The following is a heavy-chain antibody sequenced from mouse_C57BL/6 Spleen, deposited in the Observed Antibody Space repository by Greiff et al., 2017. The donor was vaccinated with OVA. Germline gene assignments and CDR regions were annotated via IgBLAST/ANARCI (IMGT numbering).Heavy chain of an antibody. CDR1: GFTFSDYY. D-gene: IGHD3-1*01. Sequence: EVKLMESGGGLVQPGGSLKLSCAASGFTFSDYYMYWVRQTPEKRLEWVAYISNGGGSTYYPDTVKGRFTISRDNAKNTLYLQMSRLKSEDTAMYYCARQGRGSYYAMDYWGQGTSVTVSS. V-gene: IGHV5-12*01. J-gene: IGHJ4*01. CDR2: ISNGGGST. CDR3: ARQGRGSYYAMDY.